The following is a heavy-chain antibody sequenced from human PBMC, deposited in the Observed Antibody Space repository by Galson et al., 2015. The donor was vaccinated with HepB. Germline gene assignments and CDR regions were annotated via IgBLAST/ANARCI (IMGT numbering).Heavy chain of an antibody. CDR3: ARGVREPAAEGAYAFDI. CDR2: IIPIFGTT. J-gene: IGHJ3*02. Sequence: SVKVSCKASGGTFSSYAISWVRQAPGQGLEWMGGIIPIFGTTNYAQKFQGRVTITADESTSTAYMELSSLRSEDTAVYYCARGVREPAAEGAYAFDIWGQGTMVTVSS. D-gene: IGHD2-2*01. V-gene: IGHV1-69*13. CDR1: GGTFSSYA.